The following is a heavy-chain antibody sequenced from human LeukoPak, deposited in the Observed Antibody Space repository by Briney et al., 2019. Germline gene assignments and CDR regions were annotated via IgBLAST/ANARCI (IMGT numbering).Heavy chain of an antibody. D-gene: IGHD2-2*01. Sequence: GGSLRLSCAASGFTFSSYAMSWVRQAPGKGLEWVSAISGSGGSTYYADSVKGRFTISRDNSKNALYLQMNSLRAEDTAVNYCAKPADIVVVPAADFDYWGQGTLVTVSS. V-gene: IGHV3-23*01. CDR3: AKPADIVVVPAADFDY. CDR1: GFTFSSYA. CDR2: ISGSGGST. J-gene: IGHJ4*02.